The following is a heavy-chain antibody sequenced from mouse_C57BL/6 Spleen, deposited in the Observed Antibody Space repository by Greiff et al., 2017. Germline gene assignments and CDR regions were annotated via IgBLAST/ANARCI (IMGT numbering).Heavy chain of an antibody. Sequence: DVKLVESGGGLVKPGGSLKLSCAASGFTFSDYGMHWVRQAPEKGLEWVAYISSGSSPIYYADTVKGRFTISRDNAKNTLFLQMTSLRSEDTAMYYCARPNYYGSSWFAYWGQGTLVTVSA. D-gene: IGHD1-1*01. CDR2: ISSGSSPI. V-gene: IGHV5-17*01. CDR1: GFTFSDYG. J-gene: IGHJ3*01. CDR3: ARPNYYGSSWFAY.